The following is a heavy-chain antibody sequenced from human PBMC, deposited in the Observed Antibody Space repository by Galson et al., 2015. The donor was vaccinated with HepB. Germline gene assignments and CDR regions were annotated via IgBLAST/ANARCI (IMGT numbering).Heavy chain of an antibody. D-gene: IGHD3-22*01. CDR3: ARDYYDSSGYYRFPDY. V-gene: IGHV3-11*06. CDR1: GFTFSDYY. Sequence: SLRLSCAASGFTFSDYYMSWIRQAPGKGLEWVSYISRSSSYTNYADSVKGRFTISRDNAKNSLYLQMNSLRAEDTAVYYCARDYYDSSGYYRFPDYWGQGTLVTVSS. J-gene: IGHJ4*02. CDR2: ISRSSSYT.